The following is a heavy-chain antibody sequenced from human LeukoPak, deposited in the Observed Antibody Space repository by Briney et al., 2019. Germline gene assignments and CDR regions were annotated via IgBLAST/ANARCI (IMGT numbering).Heavy chain of an antibody. CDR1: GYTLTELS. Sequence: ASVKVSFTVSGYTLTELSMHWVRQAPGKGLEWMGGFDPEDGETIYAQKFQGRVTMTEDTSTDTAYMELSSLRSEDTAVYYCATNFPAPKPHNWFDPWGQGTLVTVSS. V-gene: IGHV1-24*01. J-gene: IGHJ5*02. CDR2: FDPEDGET. CDR3: ATNFPAPKPHNWFDP.